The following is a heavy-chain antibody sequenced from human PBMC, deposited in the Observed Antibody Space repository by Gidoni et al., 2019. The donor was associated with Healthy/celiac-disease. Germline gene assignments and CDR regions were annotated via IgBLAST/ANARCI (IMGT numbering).Heavy chain of an antibody. CDR1: GFTFSSYA. V-gene: IGHV3-30-3*01. D-gene: IGHD6-19*01. J-gene: IGHJ4*02. CDR2: ISYDRSNK. CDR3: ARDRDSSGYHGYYFDY. Sequence: QEQLVESGGGVVQPGRSLRLYCAASGFTFSSYAMHWVRQAPGKGLEWLAVISYDRSNKYYADSVKGRFTISRDNSKNTLYLQMNSLRAEDTAVYYCARDRDSSGYHGYYFDYWGQGTLVTVSS.